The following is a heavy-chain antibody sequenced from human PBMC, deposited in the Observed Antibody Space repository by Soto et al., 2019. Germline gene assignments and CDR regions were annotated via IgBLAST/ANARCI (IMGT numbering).Heavy chain of an antibody. CDR3: ARGRDIVVVVAASNWFDP. V-gene: IGHV4-34*01. Sequence: SETLSLTCAVYGGSFSGYYWSWIRQPPGKGLEWIGEINHSGSTNYNPSLKSRVTISVDTSKNQFSLKLSSVTAADTAVYYCARGRDIVVVVAASNWFDPWGQGTLVTVS. CDR2: INHSGST. CDR1: GGSFSGYY. J-gene: IGHJ5*02. D-gene: IGHD2-15*01.